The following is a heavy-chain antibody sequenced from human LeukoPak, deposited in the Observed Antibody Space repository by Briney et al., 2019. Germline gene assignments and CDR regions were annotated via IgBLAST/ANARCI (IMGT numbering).Heavy chain of an antibody. Sequence: ASETLSLTCTVSGDSISSSSYYWGWIRQPPGKGLEWIGSIYYSGSTYYNPSLKSRATISVDTSKSQFSLKLSSVIAADTAVYYCARVLRSYNWFDPWGQGTLVTVSS. CDR1: GDSISSSSYY. J-gene: IGHJ5*02. V-gene: IGHV4-39*01. D-gene: IGHD4-17*01. CDR2: IYYSGST. CDR3: ARVLRSYNWFDP.